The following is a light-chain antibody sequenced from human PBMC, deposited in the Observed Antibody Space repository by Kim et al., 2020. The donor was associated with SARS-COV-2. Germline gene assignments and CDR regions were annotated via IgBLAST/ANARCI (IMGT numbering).Light chain of an antibody. J-gene: IGKJ1*01. CDR2: GAS. Sequence: ETVLTQSPGTLSLSPGDRATLSCRASQIVGSTYLAWYQHKPGQAPRLLIDGASNRATGVPDRFSGSGSGTDFTLTVSRLEPEDFAVYYCQQYNFSPWTFGQGTKVDIK. V-gene: IGKV3-20*01. CDR1: QIVGSTY. CDR3: QQYNFSPWT.